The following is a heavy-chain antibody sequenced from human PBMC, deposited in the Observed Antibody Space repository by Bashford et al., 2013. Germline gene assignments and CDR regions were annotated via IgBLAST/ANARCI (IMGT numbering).Heavy chain of an antibody. V-gene: IGHV4-61*02. CDR3: ARAPTMVQGGVDY. CDR1: GGSISSGSYY. J-gene: IGHJ4*02. CDR2: IYTSGST. Sequence: SETLSLTCTVSGGSISSGSYYWSWIRQPAGKGLEWIGRIYTSGSTNYNPSLKSRVTISVDTSKNQFSLKLSSVTAADTAVYYCARAPTMVQGGVDYWGQGTLVTVSS. D-gene: IGHD3-10*01.